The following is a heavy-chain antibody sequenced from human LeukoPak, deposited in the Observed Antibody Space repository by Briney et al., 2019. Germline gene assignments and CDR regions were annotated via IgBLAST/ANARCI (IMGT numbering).Heavy chain of an antibody. Sequence: GASVKVSCKASGYTFTSYYMHLVRQAPGQGLEWMGIINPSGGSTSYAQKFQGRVTITRNTSISTAYMELSSLRSEDTAVYYCARGPVEDYYYYMDVWGKGTTVTVSS. CDR1: GYTFTSYY. V-gene: IGHV1-46*01. CDR2: INPSGGST. J-gene: IGHJ6*03. CDR3: ARGPVEDYYYYMDV.